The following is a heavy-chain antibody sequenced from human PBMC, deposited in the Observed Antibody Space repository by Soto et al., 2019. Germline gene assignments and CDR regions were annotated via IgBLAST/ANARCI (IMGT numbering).Heavy chain of an antibody. J-gene: IGHJ6*02. CDR3: AKAVGWIQLWLDYGMDV. CDR2: ISGSGGST. D-gene: IGHD5-18*01. Sequence: PGGSLRLSCAVSGFTFSSYAMSWVRQAPGKGLEWVSAISGSGGSTYYADSVKGRFTISRDNSKNTLYLQMNSLRAEDTAVYYCAKAVGWIQLWLDYGMDVWGQGTTVTVSS. V-gene: IGHV3-23*01. CDR1: GFTFSSYA.